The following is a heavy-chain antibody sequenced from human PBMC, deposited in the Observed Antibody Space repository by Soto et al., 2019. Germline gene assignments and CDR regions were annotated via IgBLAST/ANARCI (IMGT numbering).Heavy chain of an antibody. CDR2: IFYSGST. Sequence: PSETLSLTCIVSGGSISGHYWTWIRQSPGKGLEWIGYIFYSGSTNYNPSLKSRVTISVDTSKNQFSLKMSSVTAADTAVYYYARVGSSGWSPDYWGRGTLVTVSS. V-gene: IGHV4-59*11. CDR3: ARVGSSGWSPDY. J-gene: IGHJ4*02. CDR1: GGSISGHY. D-gene: IGHD6-19*01.